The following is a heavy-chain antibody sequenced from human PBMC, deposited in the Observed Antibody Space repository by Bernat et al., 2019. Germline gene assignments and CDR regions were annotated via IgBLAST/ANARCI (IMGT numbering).Heavy chain of an antibody. CDR3: ARLSRTTIYY. CDR1: GVSISSSCYY. Sequence: LQLQESGPGLVKPSETLSLTCTVSGVSISSSCYYWGWIRQPPGKGLEWTGSIYYSGSTYYNPSLKSRVTISVDTSKNQFSLKLSSVTAAETAVYYCARLSRTTIYYWGQGTLVTVSS. D-gene: IGHD3-3*01. V-gene: IGHV4-39*01. CDR2: IYYSGST. J-gene: IGHJ4*02.